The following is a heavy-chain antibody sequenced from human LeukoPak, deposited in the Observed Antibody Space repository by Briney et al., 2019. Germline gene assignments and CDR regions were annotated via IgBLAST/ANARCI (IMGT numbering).Heavy chain of an antibody. J-gene: IGHJ4*02. CDR3: ARERYGSGSYYNDY. CDR1: GFTFSSYW. D-gene: IGHD3-10*01. V-gene: IGHV3-7*03. CDR2: IKQDGSEK. Sequence: GGSLRLSCAASGFTFSSYWMSWVRQAPGKGLEWVAKIKQDGSEKYYVDSVKGRFTISRDNAKNSLYLQMNSLRAEDTAVYYCARERYGSGSYYNDYWGQGTLVTVSS.